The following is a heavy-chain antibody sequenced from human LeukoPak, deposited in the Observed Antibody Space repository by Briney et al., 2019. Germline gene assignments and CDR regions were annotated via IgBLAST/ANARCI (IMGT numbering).Heavy chain of an antibody. D-gene: IGHD2-2*01. CDR3: ARGILPIVVVPAATFEP. V-gene: IGHV3-21*01. Sequence: GGPLRLSCAASGFPFSSYSMNWVRQAPGKGLEWVSSISSSSSYIYYADSVKGRFTISRENAKNSLYLQMNSLRAEDTAVYYCARGILPIVVVPAATFEPWGQGTLVTVSS. J-gene: IGHJ5*02. CDR1: GFPFSSYS. CDR2: ISSSSSYI.